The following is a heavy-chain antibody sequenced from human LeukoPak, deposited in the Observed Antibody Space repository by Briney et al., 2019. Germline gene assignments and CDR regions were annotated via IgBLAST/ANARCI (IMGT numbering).Heavy chain of an antibody. Sequence: PGGSPRLSCAASGFTFDDYAMHWVRQAPGKGLEWVSGISWNSGSIGYADSVKGRFTISRDNAKNSLYLQMNSLRAEDTALYYCAKDMGIQPTGDAFDIWGQGTMVTVSS. D-gene: IGHD5-18*01. V-gene: IGHV3-9*01. CDR3: AKDMGIQPTGDAFDI. CDR2: ISWNSGSI. CDR1: GFTFDDYA. J-gene: IGHJ3*02.